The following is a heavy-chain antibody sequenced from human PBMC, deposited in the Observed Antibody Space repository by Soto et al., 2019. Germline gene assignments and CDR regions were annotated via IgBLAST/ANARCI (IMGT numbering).Heavy chain of an antibody. CDR2: IWYDGSNK. Sequence: GGSLRLSCAASVFTFSSYVMHWVRQAPGEGLDWVAVIWYDGSNKYYADSVKGRFTISRDNSKNTLYLQMNSLRAEDTAVYYCARDSRVHYYDSSPFDYWGQGT. CDR3: ARDSRVHYYDSSPFDY. CDR1: VFTFSSYV. V-gene: IGHV3-33*01. J-gene: IGHJ4*02. D-gene: IGHD3-22*01.